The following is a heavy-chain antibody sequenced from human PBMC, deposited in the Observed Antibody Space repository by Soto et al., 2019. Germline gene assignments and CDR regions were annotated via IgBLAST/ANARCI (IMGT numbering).Heavy chain of an antibody. J-gene: IGHJ4*02. CDR3: ARRYGGTFDY. Sequence: QVQLQASGPGLVKPSETLSLTCTVSGGSISSYYWSWIRQPPGKGLEWIGYIYYSGSTNYNPSLKSRVTTSVDTSKNQFSLKLSSVTAADTAVYYCARRYGGTFDYWGQGTLVTVSS. V-gene: IGHV4-59*08. CDR2: IYYSGST. CDR1: GGSISSYY. D-gene: IGHD2-15*01.